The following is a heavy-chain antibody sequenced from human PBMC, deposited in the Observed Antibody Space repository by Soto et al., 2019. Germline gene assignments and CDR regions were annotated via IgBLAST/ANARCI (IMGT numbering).Heavy chain of an antibody. CDR1: GFSLSTSGMC. CDR2: IDWDDDK. V-gene: IGHV2-70*01. J-gene: IGHJ3*02. D-gene: IGHD3-22*01. Sequence: SGPTLVNPTQTLTLTCTFSGFSLSTSGMCVSWIRQPPGKALEWLALIDWDDDKYYSTSLKTRLTISKDTSKNQVVLTMTNMGPVDTATYYCAREYYYDSSGYDAFDIWGQGTMVTVSS. CDR3: AREYYYDSSGYDAFDI.